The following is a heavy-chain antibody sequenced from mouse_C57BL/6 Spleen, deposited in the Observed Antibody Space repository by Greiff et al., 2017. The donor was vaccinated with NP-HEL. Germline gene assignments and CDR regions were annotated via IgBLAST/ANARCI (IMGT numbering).Heavy chain of an antibody. Sequence: QVQLQQPGAELVKPGASVKLSCKASGYTFTSYWMHWVQQRPGLGLEWIGRIDPNSGGTKYNEKFKSKATLTVDKPSSTAYMQLSSLTAEDSAVYYCARGGNYCDYWGEGTTLTVSS. J-gene: IGHJ2*01. CDR3: ARGGNYCDY. V-gene: IGHV1-72*01. CDR2: IDPNSGGT. CDR1: GYTFTSYW.